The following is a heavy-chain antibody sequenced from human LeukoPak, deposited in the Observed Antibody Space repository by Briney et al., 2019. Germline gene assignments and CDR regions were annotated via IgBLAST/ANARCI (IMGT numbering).Heavy chain of an antibody. CDR3: ARGSSGWYIEYAFDI. D-gene: IGHD6-19*01. J-gene: IGHJ3*02. CDR2: ISAYNSNT. V-gene: IGHV1-18*01. Sequence: ASVKVSCKASGYTFTSYGISWVRQAPGQGLEWMGWISAYNSNTNYAQKLQGRVTMTTDTSTSTAYMELRSLRSDDTAVYYCARGSSGWYIEYAFDIWGQGTMVTVSS. CDR1: GYTFTSYG.